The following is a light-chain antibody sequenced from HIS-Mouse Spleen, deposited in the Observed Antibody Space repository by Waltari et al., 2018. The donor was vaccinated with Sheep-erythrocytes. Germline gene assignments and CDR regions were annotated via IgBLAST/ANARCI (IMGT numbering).Light chain of an antibody. J-gene: IGKJ1*01. CDR3: QQYGSSPWT. CDR1: QSVSSSY. V-gene: IGKV3-20*01. CDR2: GAS. Sequence: EIVLTQSPGTLSLSPGERATLSCRASQSVSSSYLAWYQQKPGQAPRPLRYGASSRATGIPDRFSGSGSGTDFTLTISRLEPEDFAVYYCQQYGSSPWTFGQGTKVEIK.